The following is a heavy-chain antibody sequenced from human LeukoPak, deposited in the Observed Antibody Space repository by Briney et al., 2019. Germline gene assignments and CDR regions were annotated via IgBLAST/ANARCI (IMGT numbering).Heavy chain of an antibody. CDR1: GFTLRSHA. CDR2: ISGSGGST. Sequence: GGSLRLSCAASGFTLRSHAMSWVRQAPGKGLEWVSGISGSGGSTYYVDSVKGRFTTSRDNSKNTLYLQMNSLRADDTAVYYCAKQMSTVTFTPFDYWGQGTLVTVSS. J-gene: IGHJ4*02. D-gene: IGHD4-17*01. CDR3: AKQMSTVTFTPFDY. V-gene: IGHV3-23*01.